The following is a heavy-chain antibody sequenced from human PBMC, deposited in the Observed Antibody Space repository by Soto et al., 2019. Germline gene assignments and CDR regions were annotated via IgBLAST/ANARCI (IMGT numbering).Heavy chain of an antibody. D-gene: IGHD3-9*01. CDR2: ISYDGSST. CDR1: GLSFSDSG. Sequence: QVQLVESGGGLVQPGGSLRLSCTASGLSFSDSGIHWVRQAPGTGLEWVAVISYDGSSTYYVDSVECRFTVYRDKSTSTVFLHMDNLRPEDRAVYLCAKDAEPYVSVMETIRSHYYYRGMGVWGRGTSVTVSS. J-gene: IGHJ6*02. CDR3: AKDAEPYVSVMETIRSHYYYRGMGV. V-gene: IGHV3-30*18.